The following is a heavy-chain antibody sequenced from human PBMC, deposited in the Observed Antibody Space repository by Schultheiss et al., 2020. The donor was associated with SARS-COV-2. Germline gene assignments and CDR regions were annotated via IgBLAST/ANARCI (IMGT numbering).Heavy chain of an antibody. CDR1: GGTFSSYA. V-gene: IGHV1-2*06. CDR2: INPNSGGT. Sequence: ASVKVSCKASGGTFSSYAISWVRQAPGQGLEWMGRINPNSGGTNYAQKFQGRVTMTRDTSISIAYMEVSRLRSDDTAVYYCARLEPETIRYSNYTDYWGQGTLVTVSS. CDR3: ARLEPETIRYSNYTDY. J-gene: IGHJ4*02. D-gene: IGHD4-11*01.